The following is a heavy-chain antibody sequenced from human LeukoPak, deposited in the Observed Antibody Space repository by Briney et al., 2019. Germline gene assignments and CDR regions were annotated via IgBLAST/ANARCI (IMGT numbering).Heavy chain of an antibody. D-gene: IGHD3-10*01. CDR2: IYSGGST. CDR1: GFTFSSYE. Sequence: GGSLRLSCAASGFTFSSYEMNWVRQAPGKGLEWVSVIYSGGSTYYADSVKGRFTISRDNSKNTLYLQMNSLRAEDTAVYYCARVGITMVRGGIDYWGQGTLVTVSS. J-gene: IGHJ4*02. V-gene: IGHV3-66*01. CDR3: ARVGITMVRGGIDY.